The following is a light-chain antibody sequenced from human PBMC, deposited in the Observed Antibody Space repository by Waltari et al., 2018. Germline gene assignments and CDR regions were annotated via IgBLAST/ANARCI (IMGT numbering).Light chain of an antibody. J-gene: IGLJ3*02. CDR1: TSNYRGNF. V-gene: IGLV1-47*01. CDR3: AAWDDNLTGPL. Sequence: SVLTQPPSASGTPGQTVTIPFFGSTSNYRGNFVSWYQQPPGMAPQLLIYKNNHPPSGVPDRFSGSKSGTSASLAISGLRSDDEAEYYCAAWDDNLTGPLFGGGTKVTVL. CDR2: KNN.